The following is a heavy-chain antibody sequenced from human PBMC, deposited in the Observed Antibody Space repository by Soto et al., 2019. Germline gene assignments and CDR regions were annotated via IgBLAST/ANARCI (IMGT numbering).Heavy chain of an antibody. CDR3: ARESLNLADGVMHYYYGMDV. CDR2: IYYSGIT. Sequence: LSLTCTVSGGSISRGGYYLRWIRQDPGKGLEWIGSIYYSGITCYNRSLKSRVTISVDTSKNQFSLKLSSVTAADTAVYYCARESLNLADGVMHYYYGMDVWGQVTTVTVSS. D-gene: IGHD2-8*01. J-gene: IGHJ6*02. V-gene: IGHV4-31*03. CDR1: GGSISRGGYY.